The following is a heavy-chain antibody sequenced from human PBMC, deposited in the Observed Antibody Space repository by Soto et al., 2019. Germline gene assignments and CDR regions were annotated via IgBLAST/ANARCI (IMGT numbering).Heavy chain of an antibody. CDR3: ARHEGWTGPDQ. CDR2: IFHDGNT. D-gene: IGHD2-8*02. Sequence: VRQPPGEGLEWIAEIFHDGNTNYSPSLKSRVTISVDKSQNQFSLNVYSVTAADTAVYYCARHEGWTGPDQWGQGTLVTVSS. V-gene: IGHV4-4*02. J-gene: IGHJ5*02.